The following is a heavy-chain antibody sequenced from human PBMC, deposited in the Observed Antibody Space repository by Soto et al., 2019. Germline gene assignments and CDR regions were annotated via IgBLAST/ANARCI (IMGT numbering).Heavy chain of an antibody. CDR1: GYTFTNYD. CDR2: MNPNSGNT. Sequence: QVQVVQSGAEVKKPGASVKVSCKASGYTFTNYDINWVRQAAGQGLEWMGWMNPNSGNTGYSQKFQGRLTLTRNTSDSTAYMELSSLRSDDTAVYYGARMAKDYRLNWFDPWGQGTLVTVAS. CDR3: ARMAKDYRLNWFDP. V-gene: IGHV1-8*01. J-gene: IGHJ5*02. D-gene: IGHD4-17*01.